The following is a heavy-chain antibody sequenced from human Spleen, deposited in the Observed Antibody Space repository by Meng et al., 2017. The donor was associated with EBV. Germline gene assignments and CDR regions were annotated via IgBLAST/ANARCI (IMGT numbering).Heavy chain of an antibody. CDR2: IYHSGNT. J-gene: IGHJ4*02. D-gene: IGHD2-15*01. CDR1: VGLTKRNVYS. CDR3: VSGYCDTRCRPFDS. V-gene: IGHV4-39*01. Sequence: VSPFVPRPLSCAVSVGLTKRNVYSRGWSRPPPGRGLEWIGSIYHSGNTSYTPSLKSRPAISVDTSKNRFSLTLNSVTASDTAVYYCVSGYCDTRCRPFDSWGLGPLVTVSS.